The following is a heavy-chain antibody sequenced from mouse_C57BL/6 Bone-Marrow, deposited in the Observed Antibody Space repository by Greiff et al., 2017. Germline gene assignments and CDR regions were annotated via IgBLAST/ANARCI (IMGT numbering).Heavy chain of an antibody. D-gene: IGHD2-10*02. Sequence: VKLVESGGGLVQPGGSLKLSCAASGFTFSDYYMYWVRQTPEKRLEWVSYISNGGGSTYYPDTVKGRFTISRDNAKNTLYLQMSRLKSEDTSMYYCARRPYGNYAMDYCGQGTSVTVSS. CDR2: ISNGGGST. V-gene: IGHV5-12*01. CDR1: GFTFSDYY. J-gene: IGHJ4*01. CDR3: ARRPYGNYAMDY.